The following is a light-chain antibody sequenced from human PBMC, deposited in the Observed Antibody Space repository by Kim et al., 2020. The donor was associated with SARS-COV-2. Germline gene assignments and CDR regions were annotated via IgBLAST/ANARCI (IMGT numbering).Light chain of an antibody. J-gene: IGLJ1*01. V-gene: IGLV2-14*01. CDR3: SSYTTPSSFI. CDR2: DVT. CDR1: SSDIGGYNY. Sequence: QAASVSGSPGQSITISCTGTSSDIGGYNYVSWYQQHPDKAPQLVIYDVTKRPSGVSNRFSGSKSGNTASLTISGLQAEDEADYYCSSYTTPSSFIFGRGTKVTFL.